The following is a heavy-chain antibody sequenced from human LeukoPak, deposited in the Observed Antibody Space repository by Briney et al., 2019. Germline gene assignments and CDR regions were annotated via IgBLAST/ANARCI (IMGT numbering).Heavy chain of an antibody. CDR1: GFTFSSHT. CDR2: ISDDEINR. J-gene: IGHJ4*02. Sequence: GGSLRLSCAAPGFTFSSHTMHWVRQAPGKGLEWVALISDDEINRIYSDSVRGRFTISRDNSKNTLYLQMNSLRAEDTAVYYCARSRSSTSWYYFDYWGQGTLVTVSS. CDR3: ARSRSSTSWYYFDY. D-gene: IGHD2-2*01. V-gene: IGHV3-30*14.